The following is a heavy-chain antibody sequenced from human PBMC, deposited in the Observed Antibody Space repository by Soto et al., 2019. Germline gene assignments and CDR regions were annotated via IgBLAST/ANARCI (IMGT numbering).Heavy chain of an antibody. D-gene: IGHD2-21*02. V-gene: IGHV1-69*01. Sequence: QVQLVQSGAEVKKPGSSVKVSCKASGGTFSSYAISWVRQAPGQGLEWMGGIIPIFGTANYAQKFQGRVTITADESTSTAYMELRSLRSEDTAVYYCARVYCGGDCSQGLLPLYYYSYGMDVWGQGTTVTVSS. CDR3: ARVYCGGDCSQGLLPLYYYSYGMDV. J-gene: IGHJ6*02. CDR2: IIPIFGTA. CDR1: GGTFSSYA.